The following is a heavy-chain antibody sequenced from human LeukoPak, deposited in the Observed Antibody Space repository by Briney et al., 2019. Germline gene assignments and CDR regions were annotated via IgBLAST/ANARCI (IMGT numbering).Heavy chain of an antibody. J-gene: IGHJ4*02. CDR3: ARDLYDSSGYPYYFDY. D-gene: IGHD3-22*01. Sequence: EASVKVSCKASGYTFTGYYMHWVRQAPGQGLEWMGIINPSGGSTSYAQKFQGRVTMTRDTSTSTVYMELSSLRSEDTAVYYCARDLYDSSGYPYYFDYWGQGTLVTVSS. CDR2: INPSGGST. V-gene: IGHV1-46*01. CDR1: GYTFTGYY.